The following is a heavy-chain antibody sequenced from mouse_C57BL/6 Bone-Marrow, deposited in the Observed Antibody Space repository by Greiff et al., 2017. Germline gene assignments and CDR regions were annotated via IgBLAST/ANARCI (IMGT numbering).Heavy chain of an antibody. D-gene: IGHD3-2*02. V-gene: IGHV1-62-2*01. CDR3: ARHRRGDSSGYGAMDY. J-gene: IGHJ4*01. CDR2: FYPGSGSI. CDR1: GYTFTEYT. Sequence: VKLVESGAELVKPGASVKLSCKASGYTFTEYTIHWVKQRSGQGLEWIGWFYPGSGSIKYNEKFKDKATLTADKSSSTVYMELSRLTSEDSAVYFCARHRRGDSSGYGAMDYWGQGTSVTVSS.